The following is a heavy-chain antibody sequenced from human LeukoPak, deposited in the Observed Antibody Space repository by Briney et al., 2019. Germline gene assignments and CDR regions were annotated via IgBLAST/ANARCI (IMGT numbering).Heavy chain of an antibody. Sequence: PGGTLRLSCATAGFTFSTFGINWVRQTPGKGLEWAAAIQSDGSKQYYGDSVKGRFTISRDSSKNTVYLQMNSLRDEDTAVYYCARDVDTSSHSSQLDPWGQGTLVTVSS. CDR3: ARDVDTSSHSSQLDP. V-gene: IGHV3-33*01. CDR2: IQSDGSKQ. D-gene: IGHD5-18*01. J-gene: IGHJ5*02. CDR1: GFTFSTFG.